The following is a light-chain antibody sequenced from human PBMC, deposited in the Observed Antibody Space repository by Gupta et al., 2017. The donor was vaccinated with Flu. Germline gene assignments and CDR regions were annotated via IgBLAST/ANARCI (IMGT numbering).Light chain of an antibody. V-gene: IGKV3-20*01. J-gene: IGKJ5*01. Sequence: NLSLSPGERATLSCRASQSISSRYLDWYQQKPGQAPRLLIYGASNRATGIPDRFSGSGSGTDFTLIISRMETEDFAIYYCQQFGGSPSITFGQGTRLEIK. CDR1: QSISSRY. CDR3: QQFGGSPSIT. CDR2: GAS.